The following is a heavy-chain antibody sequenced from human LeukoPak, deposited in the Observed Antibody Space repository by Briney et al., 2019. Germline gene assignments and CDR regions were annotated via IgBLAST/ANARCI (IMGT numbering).Heavy chain of an antibody. CDR2: ISSSSSYI. CDR1: GFTFSSYS. V-gene: IGHV3-21*01. D-gene: IGHD4/OR15-4a*01. CDR3: ARWRLTTGTYGLDY. J-gene: IGHJ4*02. Sequence: GGSLRLSCAASGFTFSSYSMSWVRQAPGKGLEWVSSISSSSSYIYYADSVKGRFTISRDNAKNLLYLQMNSLRAEDTAVYYCARWRLTTGTYGLDYWGQGTLVTVSS.